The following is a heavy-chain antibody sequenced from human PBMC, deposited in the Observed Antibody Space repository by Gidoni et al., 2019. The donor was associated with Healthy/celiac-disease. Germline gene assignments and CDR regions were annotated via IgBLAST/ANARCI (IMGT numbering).Heavy chain of an antibody. CDR3: AAASGSYYNVDY. CDR1: GFTFTSSA. Sequence: QMPLVQSGPEVKKPGTSLKVSCKASGFTFTSSAVQWVRQARGQRLEWIGWIVVGSGNTNYAQKFQERVTITRDMSTSTAYMELSSLRSEDTAVYYCAAASGSYYNVDYWGQGTLVTVSS. V-gene: IGHV1-58*01. D-gene: IGHD3-10*01. CDR2: IVVGSGNT. J-gene: IGHJ4*02.